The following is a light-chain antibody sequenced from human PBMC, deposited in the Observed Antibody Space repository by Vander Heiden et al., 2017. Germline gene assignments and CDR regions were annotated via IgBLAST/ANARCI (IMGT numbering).Light chain of an antibody. CDR3: SSYTTRSILI. Sequence: QSALPKHASVSASPAQTITSSRSGSGDDVSGYNYVSWYQQHPGKVPVLMVYDGTTRPSGVSNRFSGSKSGNTATLTISGVQAEDEADYYCSSYTTRSILIFGGGTKLTVL. V-gene: IGLV2-14*03. CDR2: DGT. J-gene: IGLJ2*01. CDR1: GDDVSGYNY.